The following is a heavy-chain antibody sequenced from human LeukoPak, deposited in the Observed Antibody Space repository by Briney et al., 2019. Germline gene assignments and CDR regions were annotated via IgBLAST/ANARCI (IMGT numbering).Heavy chain of an antibody. D-gene: IGHD1-7*01. CDR3: ARGYNWNYGWDP. Sequence: PSETLSLTCTVSGGSISSYYWSWIRQPPGKGLEWIGEINHSGSTNYNPSLKSRVTISVDTSKNQFSLKLSSVTAADTAVYYCARGYNWNYGWDPWGQGTLVTVSS. CDR2: INHSGST. J-gene: IGHJ5*02. CDR1: GGSISSYY. V-gene: IGHV4-34*01.